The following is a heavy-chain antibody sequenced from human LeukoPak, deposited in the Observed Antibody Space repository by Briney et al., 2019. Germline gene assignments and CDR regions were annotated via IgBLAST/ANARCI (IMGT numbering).Heavy chain of an antibody. Sequence: PSETLSLTCTVSGGSISSSGHYWSWIRQPPGKGLEWIGYIYQSGSTYYNPSLKSRVTISVDRSKNQFSLKLSSVTAADTAVYYRPGSGNYYYFDYWGQGTLVTVSS. CDR2: IYQSGST. D-gene: IGHD1-26*01. J-gene: IGHJ4*02. CDR1: GGSISSSGHY. V-gene: IGHV4-30-2*01. CDR3: PGSGNYYYFDY.